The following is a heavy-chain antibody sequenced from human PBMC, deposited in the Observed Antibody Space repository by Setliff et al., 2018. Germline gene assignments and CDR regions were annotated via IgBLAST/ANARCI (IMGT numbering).Heavy chain of an antibody. CDR3: ARGPPGYYYYMNV. CDR1: GGSTTSGSHY. V-gene: IGHV4-61*10. Sequence: SETLSLTCTVSGGSTTSGSHYWSWIRQPAGKALEWIGYLYYSGNTNYNPSLKSRVTISGDTSQNYFSLKLTSVTEADTAVYYCARGPPGYYYYMNVWGQGTTVTVSS. CDR2: LYYSGNT. J-gene: IGHJ6*03.